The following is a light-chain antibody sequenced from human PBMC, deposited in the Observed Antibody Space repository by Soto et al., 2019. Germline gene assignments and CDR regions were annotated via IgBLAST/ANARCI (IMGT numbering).Light chain of an antibody. Sequence: EIVLTQSPATLALSPGERATLSCRASQSVSSYLAWYQQEPGQAPRLLIYDASNRATGIPARFSGSGSGTDFTLTISSLDPEDFAVYYCQQRSNWITFGQGTRLEIK. CDR1: QSVSSY. J-gene: IGKJ5*01. CDR3: QQRSNWIT. V-gene: IGKV3-11*01. CDR2: DAS.